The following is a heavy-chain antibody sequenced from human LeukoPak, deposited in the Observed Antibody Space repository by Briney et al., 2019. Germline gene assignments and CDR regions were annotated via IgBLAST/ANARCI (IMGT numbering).Heavy chain of an antibody. V-gene: IGHV3-9*01. CDR2: ISWNSGSI. D-gene: IGHD4/OR15-4a*01. CDR1: GFTFSSYW. CDR3: AKDPNYGFDY. Sequence: GGSLRLSCAASGFTFSSYWMSWVRQAPGKGLEWVSGISWNSGSIGYADSVKGRFTISRDNAKNSLYLQMNSLRAEDTALYYCAKDPNYGFDYWGQGTLVTVSS. J-gene: IGHJ4*02.